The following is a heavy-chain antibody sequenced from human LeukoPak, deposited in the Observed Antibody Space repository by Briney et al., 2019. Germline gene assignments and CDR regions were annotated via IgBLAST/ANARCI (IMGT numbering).Heavy chain of an antibody. J-gene: IGHJ6*02. CDR3: ASLVSRFLETPYYYYGMDV. D-gene: IGHD3-3*01. CDR2: LIPIFGIA. CDR1: GGTLSSYA. V-gene: IGHV1-69*04. Sequence: ASVKVSCKASGGTLSSYAISWVRQAPGQGLEWMGRLIPIFGIANYAQKFQGRVTITADKSTSTAYMELSSLRSEDTAVYYCASLVSRFLETPYYYYGMDVWGQGTTVTVSS.